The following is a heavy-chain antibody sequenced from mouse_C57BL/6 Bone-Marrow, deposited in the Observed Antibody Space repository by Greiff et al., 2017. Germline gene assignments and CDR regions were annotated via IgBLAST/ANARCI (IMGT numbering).Heavy chain of an antibody. CDR1: GFTFSSYG. CDR3: ARPPDLYYFDY. J-gene: IGHJ2*01. CDR2: ISSGGSYT. Sequence: EVQLVESGGDLVKPGGSLKLSCAASGFTFSSYGMSWVRQTPDKRLEWVATISSGGSYTYYPDSVKGRFTISRDNAKNTLYLQMSSLKSEDTAMYYYARPPDLYYFDYWGQGTTLTVSS. V-gene: IGHV5-6*01.